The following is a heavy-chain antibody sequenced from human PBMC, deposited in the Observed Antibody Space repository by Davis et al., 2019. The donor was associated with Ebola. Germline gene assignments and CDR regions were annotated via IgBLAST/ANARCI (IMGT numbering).Heavy chain of an antibody. CDR3: ASWGGATTEVMDAFDI. CDR1: GGTFTSYY. J-gene: IGHJ3*02. V-gene: IGHV1-46*01. CDR2: INPSGGST. D-gene: IGHD1-26*01. Sequence: AASVKVSCKASGGTFTSYYMHWVRQAPGQGLEWMGIINPSGGSTSYAQKFQGRVTMTRDTSTSTVYMELSSLRSEDTAVYYCASWGGATTEVMDAFDIWGQGTMVTVSS.